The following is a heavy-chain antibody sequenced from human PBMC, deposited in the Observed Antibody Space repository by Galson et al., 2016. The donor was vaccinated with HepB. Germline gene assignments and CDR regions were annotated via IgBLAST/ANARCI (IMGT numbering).Heavy chain of an antibody. V-gene: IGHV1-18*04. J-gene: IGHJ4*02. CDR2: ISAYDGNT. Sequence: SVKVSCKASGYTFTSYGISWVRQAPGQGLEWMRWISAYDGNTSYAQKLQGRVTMTTDTSTSTAYMELRSLRSDDTAEYYCARDSGIAVAGTVFYWGQGTLVTVSS. CDR1: GYTFTSYG. D-gene: IGHD6-19*01. CDR3: ARDSGIAVAGTVFY.